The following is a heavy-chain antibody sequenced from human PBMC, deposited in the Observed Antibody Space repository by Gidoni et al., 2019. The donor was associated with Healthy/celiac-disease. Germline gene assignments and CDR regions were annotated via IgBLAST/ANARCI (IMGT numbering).Heavy chain of an antibody. CDR3: ARDCSGGSCQRVVSV. CDR1: GGTFSSYA. D-gene: IGHD2-15*01. J-gene: IGHJ4*02. Sequence: QVQLVQSGAEVKKPGSSVKVSCKASGGTFSSYALSWVRQAPGHGLEWMGGIIPIFGTANYAQKFQGRVTITADKSTSTAYMELSSLRSEDTAVYYCARDCSGGSCQRVVSVWGQGTLVTVSS. CDR2: IIPIFGTA. V-gene: IGHV1-69*06.